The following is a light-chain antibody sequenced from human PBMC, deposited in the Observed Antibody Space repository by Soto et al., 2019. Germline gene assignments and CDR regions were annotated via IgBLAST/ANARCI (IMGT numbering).Light chain of an antibody. Sequence: EIVLTQSPATLSSFPGDRVTLSCRASQYINTRLAWYQHRPGQAPRLLIHDASSRATGIPDRFSGSGSGTDFTLTISRLETEDFAVYYCQQYGSSLITFGQGTRLEIK. CDR3: QQYGSSLIT. CDR2: DAS. V-gene: IGKV3-20*01. CDR1: QYINTR. J-gene: IGKJ5*01.